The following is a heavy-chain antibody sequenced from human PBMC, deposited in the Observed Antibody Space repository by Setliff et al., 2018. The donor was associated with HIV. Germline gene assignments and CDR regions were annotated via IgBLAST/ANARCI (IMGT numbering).Heavy chain of an antibody. Sequence: GGSLRLSCAASGFTFSNAWTNWVRQAPGKGLEWVGFIRSKFIGGTTDYCAYVKGRFTISRDDSKTTAHLQMNRLKTEDTAVCFCTRDRRGSHSWSGYNGGFDYWGQGTLVTVSS. CDR2: IRSKFIGGTT. CDR3: TRDRRGSHSWSGYNGGFDY. D-gene: IGHD3-3*02. CDR1: GFTFSNAW. V-gene: IGHV3-49*04. J-gene: IGHJ4*02.